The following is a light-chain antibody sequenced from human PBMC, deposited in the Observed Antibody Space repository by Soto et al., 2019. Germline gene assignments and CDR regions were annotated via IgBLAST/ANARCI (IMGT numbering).Light chain of an antibody. V-gene: IGLV2-14*01. J-gene: IGLJ1*01. Sequence: QSALTQPASVSGSPGQSITISCTGTSSDVGGYNYVSWYQQHPGKAPKLMIYEVSNRPLGVSNRFSGSKSGNTASLTISGLQAEDEADYYCSSFTNTITRYAFGTGTKVTVL. CDR2: EVS. CDR3: SSFTNTITRYA. CDR1: SSDVGGYNY.